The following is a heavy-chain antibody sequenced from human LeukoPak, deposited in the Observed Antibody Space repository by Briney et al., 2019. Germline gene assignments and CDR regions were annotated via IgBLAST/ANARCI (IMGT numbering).Heavy chain of an antibody. Sequence: SETLSLTCTVSGDSISSSYRSWIRQSPGKGLEWIGRIYKDGSTIYNPSLKSRVTISIDTSRNQFSLKLTSVTAADTAVYYCARRVTEGIPVNEGYWFYPMGQGKLVTVSS. D-gene: IGHD2-2*01. CDR3: ARRVTEGIPVNEGYWFYP. J-gene: IGHJ5*02. V-gene: IGHV4-4*09. CDR2: IYKDGST. CDR1: GDSISSSY.